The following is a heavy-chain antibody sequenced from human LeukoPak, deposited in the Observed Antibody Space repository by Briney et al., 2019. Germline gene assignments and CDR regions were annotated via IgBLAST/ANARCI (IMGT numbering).Heavy chain of an antibody. V-gene: IGHV3-23*01. D-gene: IGHD3-9*01. Sequence: GGSLRLSCAASGFTFSSYAMSWVRQAPGKGLEWVSATSGSGGSTYYADSVKGRFTISRDNSKNTLYLQMNSLRAEDTAVYYCAKETYDILTGYYHFDYWGQGTLVTVSS. CDR2: TSGSGGST. CDR1: GFTFSSYA. CDR3: AKETYDILTGYYHFDY. J-gene: IGHJ4*02.